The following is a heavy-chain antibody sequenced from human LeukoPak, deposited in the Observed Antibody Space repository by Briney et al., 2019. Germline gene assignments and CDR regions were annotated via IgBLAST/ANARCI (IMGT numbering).Heavy chain of an antibody. J-gene: IGHJ4*02. CDR2: IYYDGSNI. CDR1: EFTFTTYG. V-gene: IGHV3-33*01. D-gene: IGHD1-1*01. CDR3: ARDWKTNSFDY. Sequence: GESLKISCAASEFTFTTYGMHWVRQAPGKGLEWVAFIYYDGSNIYYADYVKGRFTISRDISKNTLYLQMDSLRAEDTAIYYCARDWKTNSFDYWDQGTLVTVSS.